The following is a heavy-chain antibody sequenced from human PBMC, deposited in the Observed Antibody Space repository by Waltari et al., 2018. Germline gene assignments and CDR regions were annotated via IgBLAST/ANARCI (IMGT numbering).Heavy chain of an antibody. CDR2: SNPNSGGT. CDR1: GYTFTGYY. CDR3: AIGYDFWSGYLT. J-gene: IGHJ5*02. Sequence: QVQLVQSGAEVKKPGASVKVSCKASGYTFTGYYMHWVRQAPGQGPEWMGWSNPNSGGTNYAQKFQGWVTMTRDTSISTAYMELSRLRSDVTAVYYCAIGYDFWSGYLTWGQGTLVTVSS. V-gene: IGHV1-2*04. D-gene: IGHD3-3*01.